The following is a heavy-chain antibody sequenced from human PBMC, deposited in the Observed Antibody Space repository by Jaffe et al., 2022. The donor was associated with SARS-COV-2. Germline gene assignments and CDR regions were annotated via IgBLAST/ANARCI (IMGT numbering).Heavy chain of an antibody. J-gene: IGHJ5*02. D-gene: IGHD2-15*01. V-gene: IGHV4-59*08. CDR2: IYYSGST. CDR1: GGSISSYY. Sequence: QVQLQESGPGLVKPSETLSLTCTVSGGSISSYYWSWIRQPPGKGLEWIGYIYYSGSTNYNPSLKSRVTISVDTSKNQFSLKLSSVTAADTAVYYCARLALRGAATLAYNWFDPWGQGTLVTVSS. CDR3: ARLALRGAATLAYNWFDP.